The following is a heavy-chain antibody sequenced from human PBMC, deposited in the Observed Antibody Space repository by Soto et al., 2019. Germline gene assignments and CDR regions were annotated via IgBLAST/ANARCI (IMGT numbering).Heavy chain of an antibody. CDR2: INPDGNTI. CDR1: GVTFSKYW. Sequence: GGSQTLSCAASGVTFSKYWMHWVRQAPGEGLMWVYRINPDGNTIIYADAVKGRFTISRDNAKNTLYLQMDSLSADDTAAYYCTRYFDLFTRHFAYWGPGTLVTVS. J-gene: IGHJ4*02. V-gene: IGHV3-74*01. CDR3: TRYFDLFTRHFAY. D-gene: IGHD3-3*01.